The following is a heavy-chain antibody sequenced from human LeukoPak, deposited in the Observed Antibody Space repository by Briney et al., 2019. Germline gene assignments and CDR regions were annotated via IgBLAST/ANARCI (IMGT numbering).Heavy chain of an antibody. Sequence: GGSLRLSCATSGFTFSDYYMSWIRQAPGKGLEGVSYLSSSGSTIYYADSVKGRFTISRDNSKNTLYLQMNSLRAEDTAVYYCAKGEDFWSGYPTPADYWGQGTLVTVSS. CDR1: GFTFSDYY. CDR2: LSSSGSTI. D-gene: IGHD3-3*01. J-gene: IGHJ4*02. CDR3: AKGEDFWSGYPTPADY. V-gene: IGHV3-11*04.